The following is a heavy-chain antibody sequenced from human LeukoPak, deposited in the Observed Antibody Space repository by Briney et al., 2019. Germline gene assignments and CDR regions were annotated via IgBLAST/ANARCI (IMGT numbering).Heavy chain of an antibody. J-gene: IGHJ4*02. Sequence: GGSLTLSCAASGFIISNYNMNWVRQAPGKGLEWLSYISGSSTTIYYADSVKGRFTISRDNAKNSLYLQMNSLRDEDTAVYYCARAQYCGGDCYWSFDYWGQGTMVAVSS. CDR1: GFIISNYN. CDR3: ARAQYCGGDCYWSFDY. D-gene: IGHD2-21*02. CDR2: ISGSSTTI. V-gene: IGHV3-48*02.